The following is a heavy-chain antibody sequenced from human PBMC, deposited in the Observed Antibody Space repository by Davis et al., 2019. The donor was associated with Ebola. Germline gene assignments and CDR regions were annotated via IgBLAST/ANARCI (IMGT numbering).Heavy chain of an antibody. Sequence: GGSLRLSCAASGFTFSSYAMHWVRQAPGKGLEWVAVISYDGSNKYYADSVKGRFTISRDNSKNTLYLQMNSLRAEDTAVYYCAAPAGGLLRYFDWLGDDYYYGMDVWGQGTTVTVSS. V-gene: IGHV3-30-3*01. CDR2: ISYDGSNK. D-gene: IGHD3-9*01. J-gene: IGHJ6*02. CDR3: AAPAGGLLRYFDWLGDDYYYGMDV. CDR1: GFTFSSYA.